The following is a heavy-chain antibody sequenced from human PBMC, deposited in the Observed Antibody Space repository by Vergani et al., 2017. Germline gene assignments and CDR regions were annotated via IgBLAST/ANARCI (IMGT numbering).Heavy chain of an antibody. Sequence: QVQLVQSGAEVKKPGSSVKVSCKASGGTFSSYTINWVRQAPGQGLEWMGRIIPILGIANYAQKFQGRVTITADKSTSTAYMELSSLRSEDTAVYYCARGAEYYYDSSPFDYWGQGTLVTVSS. CDR3: ARGAEYYYDSSPFDY. V-gene: IGHV1-69*02. CDR2: IIPILGIA. J-gene: IGHJ4*02. D-gene: IGHD3-22*01. CDR1: GGTFSSYT.